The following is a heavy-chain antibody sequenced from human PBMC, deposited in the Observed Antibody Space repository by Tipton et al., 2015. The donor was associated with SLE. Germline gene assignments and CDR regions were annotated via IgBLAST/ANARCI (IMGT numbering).Heavy chain of an antibody. V-gene: IGHV4-38-2*01. Sequence: GSLRLSCAVSNYSINNAYYWDWIRQPPGKGLEWIGTIYFDGTTFKNPSLKSRVTISVATSKNQFSLNLSSVTAADTAVYYCARGGVTIFGVVIRSKLDVWGQGTTVTVSS. CDR2: IYFDGTT. CDR3: ARGGVTIFGVVIRSKLDV. D-gene: IGHD3-3*01. J-gene: IGHJ6*02. CDR1: NYSINNAYY.